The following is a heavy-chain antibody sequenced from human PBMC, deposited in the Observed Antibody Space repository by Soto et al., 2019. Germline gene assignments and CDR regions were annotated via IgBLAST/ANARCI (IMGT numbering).Heavy chain of an antibody. Sequence: SKTLSLTCTVSGGSISSGGYYWSWIRQHPGKGLEWIGYIYYSGSTYYNPSLKSRVTISVDTPKNQFSLKLSSVTAADTAVYYCARDIRANSGTNWFDPWGQGTMVTVYS. CDR3: ARDIRANSGTNWFDP. V-gene: IGHV4-31*03. D-gene: IGHD1-26*01. CDR1: GGSISSGGYY. CDR2: IYYSGST. J-gene: IGHJ5*02.